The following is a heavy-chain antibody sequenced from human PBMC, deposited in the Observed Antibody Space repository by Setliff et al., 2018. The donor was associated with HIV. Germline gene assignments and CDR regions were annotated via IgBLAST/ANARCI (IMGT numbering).Heavy chain of an antibody. V-gene: IGHV1-69*05. CDR3: ARDGAWYSGVY. J-gene: IGHJ4*02. CDR2: IIPIFGTT. CDR1: GGTFSNYA. Sequence: SVKVSCKASGGTFSNYAINWVRQAPGQGLEWMGGIIPIFGTTDYAQQFQGRVTLTTDESTSTAYMELSSLRSEDTAVYYCARDGAWYSGVYWGQGTLVAVSS. D-gene: IGHD6-19*01.